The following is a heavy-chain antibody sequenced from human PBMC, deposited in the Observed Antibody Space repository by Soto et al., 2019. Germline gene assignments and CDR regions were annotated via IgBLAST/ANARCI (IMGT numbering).Heavy chain of an antibody. J-gene: IGHJ6*02. CDR1: GGTFSSYT. D-gene: IGHD5-18*01. CDR2: IIPILGIA. V-gene: IGHV1-69*08. CDR3: ARDLAYGYSYGDYYYYGMDV. Sequence: QVQLVQSGAEVKKPGSSVKVSCKASGGTFSSYTISWVRQAPGQGLEWMGRIIPILGIANYAQKFQGRVTITADKSTSTAYMELSSLRSEDTAVYYCARDLAYGYSYGDYYYYGMDVWGQGTTVTVSS.